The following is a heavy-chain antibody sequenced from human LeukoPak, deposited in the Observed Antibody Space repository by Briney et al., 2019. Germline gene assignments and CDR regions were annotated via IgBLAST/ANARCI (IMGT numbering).Heavy chain of an antibody. CDR3: ALGGWGSAFDI. CDR2: IYSGGST. CDR1: GFTVSSNY. V-gene: IGHV3-53*01. Sequence: PGGSLRLSCAASGFTVSSNYMSWVRQAPGKGLEWVSVIYSGGSTYYADSVKGRFTISRDNSKNTLYLQMNSLRADDTAVYYCALGGWGSAFDIWGQGTMVTVSS. J-gene: IGHJ3*02. D-gene: IGHD3-10*01.